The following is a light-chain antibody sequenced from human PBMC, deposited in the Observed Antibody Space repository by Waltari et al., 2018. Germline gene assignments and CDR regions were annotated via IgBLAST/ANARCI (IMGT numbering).Light chain of an antibody. CDR1: QSLSSSY. CDR2: GTS. CDR3: QQYGRLIT. Sequence: EIVLTQSPGTLSLSPGERATLSSRASQSLSSSYLAWYQQKPGHALRLLIYGTSSRATGIPNRFSGSGSGTDFTLTISRLEPEDFAVYFCQQYGRLITFGQGTRLEIK. V-gene: IGKV3-20*01. J-gene: IGKJ5*01.